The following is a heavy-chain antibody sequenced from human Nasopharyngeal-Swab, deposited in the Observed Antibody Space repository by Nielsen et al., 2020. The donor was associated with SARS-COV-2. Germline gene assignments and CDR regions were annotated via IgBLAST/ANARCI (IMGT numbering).Heavy chain of an antibody. V-gene: IGHV3-7*02. CDR2: IKQDGSEK. CDR3: ARGARGFLGVVITTYYYYYMDV. J-gene: IGHJ6*03. D-gene: IGHD3-3*01. Sequence: VRQAPGQGLEWVANIKQDGSEKYYVDSVKGRFTISRDNAKNSLYLQMNSLRAEDTAVYYCARGARGFLGVVITTYYYYYMDVWGKGTTVTVSS.